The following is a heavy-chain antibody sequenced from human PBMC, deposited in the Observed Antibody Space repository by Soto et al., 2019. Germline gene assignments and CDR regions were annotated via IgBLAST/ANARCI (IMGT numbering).Heavy chain of an antibody. D-gene: IGHD3-3*01. Sequence: HPXGSLRLSCSASGCILSTFAMNWVLQAPGKGLDRLAGISGSGGSTNYADPVKGRFTVSRDNAKNMLYLEMSGLRADDTAVYYCAKDGRTGVVFKGYGMDVWGLGTTFTVSS. CDR1: GCILSTFA. CDR2: ISGSGGST. CDR3: AKDGRTGVVFKGYGMDV. V-gene: IGHV3-23*01. J-gene: IGHJ6*02.